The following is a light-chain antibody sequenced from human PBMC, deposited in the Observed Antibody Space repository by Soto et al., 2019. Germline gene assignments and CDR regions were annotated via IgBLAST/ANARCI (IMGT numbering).Light chain of an antibody. CDR3: LQHNSYPRT. J-gene: IGKJ4*01. V-gene: IGKV1-17*03. CDR2: TTS. CDR1: QGISNY. Sequence: VQMTQSPSAVSACVGDRVNITCRASQGISNYLAWFQQKPGKVPKRLIYTTSTLQSGVPSRFSGSRSGTEFTLTISSLQPEDIATYYCLQHNSYPRTFGGGTKVDIK.